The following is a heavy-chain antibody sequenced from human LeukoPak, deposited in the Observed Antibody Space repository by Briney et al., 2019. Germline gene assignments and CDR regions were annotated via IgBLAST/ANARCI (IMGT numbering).Heavy chain of an antibody. CDR3: ARGESSGWYSHYYYYYYMDV. Sequence: ASVKVSCKASGYTFTSYDINWVRQATGQGLEWMGWMNPNSGNTGYAQKFQGRVTITRNTSISTAYMELSSLRSEDTAVYYCARGESSGWYSHYYYYYYMDVWGKGTTVTVSS. J-gene: IGHJ6*03. D-gene: IGHD6-19*01. CDR2: MNPNSGNT. CDR1: GYTFTSYD. V-gene: IGHV1-8*03.